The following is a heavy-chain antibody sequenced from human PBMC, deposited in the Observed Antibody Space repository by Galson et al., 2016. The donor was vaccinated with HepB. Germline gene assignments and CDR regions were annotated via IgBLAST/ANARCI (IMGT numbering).Heavy chain of an antibody. Sequence: ETLSLTCTVSGGSISSYYWSWIRQPPGKGLEWIGYIYYSGSHNYNPSLKSRVTISVDTSKNQFSLKLSSVTAGDTAVYYCARARDTSSGWYLYYYYGMDVWGQGTTVTVSS. CDR3: ARARDTSSGWYLYYYYGMDV. CDR2: IYYSGSH. J-gene: IGHJ6*02. D-gene: IGHD6-19*01. V-gene: IGHV4-59*01. CDR1: GGSISSYY.